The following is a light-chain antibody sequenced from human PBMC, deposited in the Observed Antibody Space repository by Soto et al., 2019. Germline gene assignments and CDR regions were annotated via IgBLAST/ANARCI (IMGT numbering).Light chain of an antibody. J-gene: IGKJ5*01. CDR1: QSVSNF. Sequence: EIVLTQYTGTLSLSPGKRATLSCRSSQSVSNFLAWYQQKPGQAPRLLIYDTSNRATGIPARFSGSGSGTDFTLTINNLDPEDFAVYYCQQRSNWPITFGQGTRLEN. CDR3: QQRSNWPIT. CDR2: DTS. V-gene: IGKV3-11*01.